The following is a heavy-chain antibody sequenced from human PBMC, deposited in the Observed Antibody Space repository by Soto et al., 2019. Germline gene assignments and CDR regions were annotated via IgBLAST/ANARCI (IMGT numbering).Heavy chain of an antibody. Sequence: GGSLRLSCAASGFTFSTYSMNWVRQAPGKGLEWVSYIDSGSNTIYYADSVKGRFTISRDNAKNSLSLQMNSLRDEDTAVYYCARDILRYCSRTTCSSYYFDYWGQGTLVTVSS. CDR2: IDSGSNTI. CDR3: ARDILRYCSRTTCSSYYFDY. D-gene: IGHD2-2*01. J-gene: IGHJ4*02. V-gene: IGHV3-48*02. CDR1: GFTFSTYS.